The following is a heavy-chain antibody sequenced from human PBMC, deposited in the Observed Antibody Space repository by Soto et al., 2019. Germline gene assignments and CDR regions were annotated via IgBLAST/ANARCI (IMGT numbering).Heavy chain of an antibody. V-gene: IGHV1-69*02. CDR2: IIPILGIA. CDR3: ARGPQQLGFYYYYYMDV. J-gene: IGHJ6*03. CDR1: GGTFSSYT. Sequence: SVKVSCKASGGTFSSYTISWVRQAPGQGLEWMGRIIPILGIANYAQKFQGRVTITADKSTSTAYMELSSLRSEDTAVYYCARGPQQLGFYYYYYMDVWGKGTTVTVSS. D-gene: IGHD6-13*01.